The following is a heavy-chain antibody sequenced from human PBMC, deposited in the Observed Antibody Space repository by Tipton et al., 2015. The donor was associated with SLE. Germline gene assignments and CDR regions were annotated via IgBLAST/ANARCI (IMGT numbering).Heavy chain of an antibody. J-gene: IGHJ4*02. V-gene: IGHV3-21*01. CDR3: ARDTDGWEVVLGY. Sequence: SLRLSCAASGFTFSHYRLAWVRQAPGKGLEWISSISSSSNFIYYADSLKGRFTISRDNAKNSLYLQMNSLKTEDTAVYYCARDTDGWEVVLGYWGQGTLVTVAS. CDR1: GFTFSHYR. CDR2: ISSSSNFI. D-gene: IGHD1-26*01.